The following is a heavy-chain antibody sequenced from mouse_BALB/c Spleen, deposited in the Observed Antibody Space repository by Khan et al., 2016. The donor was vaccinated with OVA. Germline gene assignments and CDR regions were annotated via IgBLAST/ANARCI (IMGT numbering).Heavy chain of an antibody. CDR3: ARAGYGGFAY. D-gene: IGHD1-2*01. J-gene: IGHJ3*01. CDR1: DYSFTDYT. Sequence: EVQLQQSGPELVKPGDSMKISCKASDYSFTDYTMNWVKQSHGKNLEWIGLINPYNGVSNYNQKFKGKATLTVDKSSSTAYMELLSLTSEDSAGYYCARAGYGGFAYWGQGTLVTVSA. CDR2: INPYNGVS. V-gene: IGHV1-18*01.